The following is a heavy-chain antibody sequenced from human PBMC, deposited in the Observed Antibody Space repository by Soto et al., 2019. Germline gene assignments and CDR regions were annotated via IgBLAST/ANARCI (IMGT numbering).Heavy chain of an antibody. CDR2: MNPNSGNT. Sequence: GASVKVSCKASGYTFTSYDINWVRQATGQGLEWMGWMNPNSGNTGYAQKFQGRVTMTRNTSISTAYMELSSLRSEDTAVYFCAGVRAAAGTVDAFDIWGQGTMVTVSS. CDR1: GYTFTSYD. D-gene: IGHD6-13*01. J-gene: IGHJ3*02. CDR3: AGVRAAAGTVDAFDI. V-gene: IGHV1-8*01.